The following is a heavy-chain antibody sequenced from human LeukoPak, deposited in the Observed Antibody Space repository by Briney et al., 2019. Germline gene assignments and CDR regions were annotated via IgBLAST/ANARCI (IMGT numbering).Heavy chain of an antibody. CDR2: ISYDGSNK. J-gene: IGHJ4*02. D-gene: IGHD3-10*01. Sequence: GGSLRLSCAASGFTFSSYGMHWVRQAPGKGLEWVAVISYDGSNKYYADSVKGRFTISRDNSKNTLYLQMNSLRAEDTAVYYCAKAPVKHVSGSFFDYWGQGTLVTISS. CDR3: AKAPVKHVSGSFFDY. CDR1: GFTFSSYG. V-gene: IGHV3-30*18.